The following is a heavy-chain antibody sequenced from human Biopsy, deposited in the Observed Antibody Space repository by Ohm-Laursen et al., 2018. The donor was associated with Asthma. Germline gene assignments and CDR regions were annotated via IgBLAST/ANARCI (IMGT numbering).Heavy chain of an antibody. CDR1: YGSITSGGYY. Sequence: TLSLTCTVSYGSITSGGYYWTWIRQHPGKGLEWIGFIYYSGSTYYNPSLKSRVSISIDTSKNQFSLKLSSVTAAGTAVYYCARAQDYYDSRGYYRSFDYWAREPWSPSPQ. J-gene: IGHJ4*02. CDR2: IYYSGST. V-gene: IGHV4-31*03. CDR3: ARAQDYYDSRGYYRSFDY. D-gene: IGHD3-22*01.